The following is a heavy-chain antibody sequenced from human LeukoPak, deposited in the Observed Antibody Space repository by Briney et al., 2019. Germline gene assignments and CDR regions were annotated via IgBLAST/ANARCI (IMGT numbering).Heavy chain of an antibody. V-gene: IGHV4-4*07. CDR1: GGSISSYY. CDR2: VYTSGS. CDR3: AREPAGHGMDV. Sequence: SETLSLTCAVSGGSISSYYWSWIRQPAGKGLEWIGRVYTSGSNYNPSLKSRVTISVDTSKNQFSLKLSSVTAADTAVYYCAREPAGHGMDVWGQGTTVTVSS. J-gene: IGHJ6*02.